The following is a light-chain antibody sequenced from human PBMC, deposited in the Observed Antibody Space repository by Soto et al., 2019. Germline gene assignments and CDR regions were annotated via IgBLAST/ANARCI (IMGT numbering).Light chain of an antibody. CDR1: QSVSSTY. Sequence: EIVLTQSPGTLSLSPGEIATLSCRASQSVSSTYLAWYQQKSGQAHRLLIYGASSRATGIPDRFSGSGSVTDFTLTISSLEPEDFTVYYCHQDGSSPLVTFGGGTKVEIK. V-gene: IGKV3-20*01. J-gene: IGKJ4*01. CDR3: HQDGSSPLVT. CDR2: GAS.